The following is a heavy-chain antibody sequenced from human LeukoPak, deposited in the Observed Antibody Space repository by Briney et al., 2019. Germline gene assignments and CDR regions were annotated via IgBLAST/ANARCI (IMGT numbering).Heavy chain of an antibody. Sequence: GGSLRLSCAASGFTFSSYVLHWVRKAPGKGLEWVADISYDGSNKYYADSVKGRFTISRDNSKNTLYLQMNSLRAEGTAVYYCARRAGAYSHPYDYWGQGTLVTVSS. J-gene: IGHJ4*02. CDR2: ISYDGSNK. V-gene: IGHV3-30*14. CDR3: ARRAGAYSHPYDY. CDR1: GFTFSSYV. D-gene: IGHD4/OR15-4a*01.